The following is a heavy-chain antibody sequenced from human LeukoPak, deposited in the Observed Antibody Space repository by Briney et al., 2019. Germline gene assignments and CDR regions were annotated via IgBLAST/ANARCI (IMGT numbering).Heavy chain of an antibody. CDR3: ARDSGSSSWLRYFDY. J-gene: IGHJ4*02. Sequence: GASVKVSCKASGYTFTGYYMHWVRQAPGQGLEWMGWINPNSGGTNYAQKFQGRVTMTRDTSISTACMELSRLRSDDTAVYYCARDSGSSSWLRYFDYWGQGTLVTVSS. CDR2: INPNSGGT. CDR1: GYTFTGYY. D-gene: IGHD6-13*01. V-gene: IGHV1-2*02.